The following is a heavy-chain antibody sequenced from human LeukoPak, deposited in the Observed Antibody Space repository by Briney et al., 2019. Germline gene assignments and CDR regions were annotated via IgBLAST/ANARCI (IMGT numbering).Heavy chain of an antibody. CDR2: ISHDGSNR. D-gene: IGHD1-26*01. Sequence: PGGSLRLSCAASGFTFTSYGIHWVRQAPGKGLEWVAVISHDGSNRFSSDSVQGRFALSRDNSKNMVYLQLDSLRAEDTALYYCVRASASRGPFDLWGQGTLVTVSS. J-gene: IGHJ4*02. V-gene: IGHV3-30*03. CDR1: GFTFTSYG. CDR3: VRASASRGPFDL.